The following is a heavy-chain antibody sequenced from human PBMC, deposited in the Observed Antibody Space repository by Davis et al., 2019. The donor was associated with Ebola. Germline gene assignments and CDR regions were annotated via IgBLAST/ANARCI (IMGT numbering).Heavy chain of an antibody. J-gene: IGHJ5*01. CDR2: IYTSGST. D-gene: IGHD4-17*01. CDR1: GGSLSSYY. CDR3: ARVRGDYTGGFRFDS. V-gene: IGHV4-4*07. Sequence: PGGSLRLSCTVSGGSLSSYYWSWIRQPAGKGLEWIGRIYTSGSTNYNPSLKSRVTMSVDTSKNQFSLKLSSVTAADTAVYYCARVRGDYTGGFRFDSWGQGTLVTVSS.